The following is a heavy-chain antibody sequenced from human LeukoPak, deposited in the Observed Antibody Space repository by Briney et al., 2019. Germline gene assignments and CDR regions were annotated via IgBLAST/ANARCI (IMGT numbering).Heavy chain of an antibody. J-gene: IGHJ4*02. V-gene: IGHV3-23*01. CDR2: ISGSGIST. CDR1: GFTFSSYA. Sequence: GGSLRLSCAASGFTFSSYAMSWVRQAPGKGLEWVSAISGSGISTYYADSVKGLFTISRDSSKNTLYLQMNSLRAEDTAVYYCAKRPRAVAEAYFDYWGQGTLVTVSS. CDR3: AKRPRAVAEAYFDY. D-gene: IGHD6-19*01.